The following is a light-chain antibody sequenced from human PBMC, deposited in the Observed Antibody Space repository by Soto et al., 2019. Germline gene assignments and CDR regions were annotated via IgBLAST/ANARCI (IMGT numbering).Light chain of an antibody. CDR2: GAS. CDR1: QSVTSSY. Sequence: EIVLTQSPGTLSLSPGERATLSCRASQSVTSSYLAWYQQKPGQAPRLLIYGASSRATGIPDRFSGSGSGTDFTLIIRRLEPEDFAVYYCQQYGSSPPTFGQGTKVEIK. J-gene: IGKJ1*01. CDR3: QQYGSSPPT. V-gene: IGKV3-20*01.